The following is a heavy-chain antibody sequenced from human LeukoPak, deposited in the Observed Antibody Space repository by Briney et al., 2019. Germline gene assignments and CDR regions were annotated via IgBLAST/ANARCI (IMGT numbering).Heavy chain of an antibody. CDR2: IYTSGNT. J-gene: IGHJ4*02. CDR3: ARERAVVGETTWYFDY. CDR1: GFIFSDYA. Sequence: PGGSLRLSCATSGFIFSDYAMNWVRQAPGKGLEWIGRIYTSGNTNYNPSLKSRVTISVDTSKNQFSLKLSSVTAADTAVYYCARERAVVGETTWYFDYWGQGTLVTVSS. V-gene: IGHV4-4*07. D-gene: IGHD2-15*01.